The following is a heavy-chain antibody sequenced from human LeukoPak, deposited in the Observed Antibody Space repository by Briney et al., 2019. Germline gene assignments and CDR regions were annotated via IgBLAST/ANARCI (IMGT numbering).Heavy chain of an antibody. J-gene: IGHJ5*02. Sequence: SETLSLTCTVSGGSITSYYWSWIRQPPGKGLEWIAYIYYSGITNYNPSLKGRASISLDTSKNLCSLRPSSVTAADTAVYYCARHAIYSGGYSYWFDPWGLGTLVTVSS. D-gene: IGHD1-26*01. CDR2: IYYSGIT. CDR1: GGSITSYY. V-gene: IGHV4-59*08. CDR3: ARHAIYSGGYSYWFDP.